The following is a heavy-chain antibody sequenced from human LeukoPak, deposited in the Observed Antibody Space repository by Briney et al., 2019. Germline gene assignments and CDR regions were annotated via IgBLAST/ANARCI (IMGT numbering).Heavy chain of an antibody. V-gene: IGHV4-39*01. CDR1: SGSISTSNYY. J-gene: IGHJ6*03. Sequence: SETLSLTCTVSSGSISTSNYYWGWVRQPPGKALEWIGNIFYSGSTYYSPSLKSRVTISVDTSKNQFSLKLSSVTAADTAVYYCARQAGIAVTPSVHYYYMDVWGKGTTVTISS. CDR2: IFYSGST. CDR3: ARQAGIAVTPSVHYYYMDV. D-gene: IGHD6-19*01.